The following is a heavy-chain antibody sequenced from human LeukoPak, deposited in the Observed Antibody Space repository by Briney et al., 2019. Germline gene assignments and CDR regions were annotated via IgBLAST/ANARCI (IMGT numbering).Heavy chain of an antibody. CDR3: TTDPRY. J-gene: IGHJ4*02. CDR1: GFTFKNAW. CDR2: IEDKGEGGTI. Sequence: PGGSLRLSCVASGFTFKNAWMSWVRQAPGKGPEWVARIEDKGEGGTIDYAASVRGRFTISRDDSRDAVYLQMNSLIVDDSAVYYCTTDPRYWGQGTLVTVSS. V-gene: IGHV3-15*04.